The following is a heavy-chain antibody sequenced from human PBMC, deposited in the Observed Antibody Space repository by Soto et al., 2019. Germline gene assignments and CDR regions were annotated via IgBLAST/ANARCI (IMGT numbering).Heavy chain of an antibody. V-gene: IGHV4-59*01. D-gene: IGHD3-10*01. CDR3: ASGPELGSYIPTGYYYYGMDV. Sequence: PSETLSLTCPVSGVSISSYYWSWIRPPPGKGLEWIGYIYYSGSTNYNPSLKSRVTISVDTSKNQFSLKLSSVTAADTAVYYCASGPELGSYIPTGYYYYGMDVWGQGTTVTVSS. CDR1: GVSISSYY. J-gene: IGHJ6*02. CDR2: IYYSGST.